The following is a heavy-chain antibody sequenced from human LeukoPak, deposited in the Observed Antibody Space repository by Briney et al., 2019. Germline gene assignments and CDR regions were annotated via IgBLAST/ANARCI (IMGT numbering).Heavy chain of an antibody. CDR1: GYTFTSYG. CDR2: LSAYKGNT. V-gene: IGHV1-18*01. CDR3: ARDYDYVWGSYRYPDY. D-gene: IGHD3-16*02. J-gene: IGHJ4*02. Sequence: GASVKVSCNASGYTFTSYGISWVRQAPGQGLEWMGWLSAYKGNTNYAQKLKGRVTMTTDTSTSTAYMELRSLRSDDTAVYYCARDYDYVWGSYRYPDYWGQGTLVTVSS.